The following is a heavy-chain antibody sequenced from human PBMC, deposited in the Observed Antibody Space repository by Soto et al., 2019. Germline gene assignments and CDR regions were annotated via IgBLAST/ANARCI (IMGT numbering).Heavy chain of an antibody. V-gene: IGHV1-46*01. CDR3: ARDPSLATSEHSYYYYGMDV. J-gene: IGHJ6*02. CDR1: GYTFTSYY. CDR2: INPSGGST. Sequence: GASVKVSCKASGYTFTSYYMHWVRQAPGQGLEWMGIINPSGGSTSYAQKFQGRVTMTTDTSTSTAYMELRSLRSDDTAVYYCARDPSLATSEHSYYYYGMDVWGQGTTVTVSS.